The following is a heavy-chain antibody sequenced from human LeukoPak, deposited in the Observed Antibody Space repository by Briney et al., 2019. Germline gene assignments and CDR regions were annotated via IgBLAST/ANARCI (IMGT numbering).Heavy chain of an antibody. CDR1: GFAVSNND. V-gene: IGHV3-53*01. Sequence: GGSLRLSCAASGFAVSNNDMSWVRQAPGKGLDWVSTIYSSGSTYYADSVKGRFTISKDNSKNTVYLQMNSLRGEDTAVYYCATGYDGIFDYWGQGTLVTVSS. CDR3: ATGYDGIFDY. D-gene: IGHD5-12*01. CDR2: IYSSGST. J-gene: IGHJ4*02.